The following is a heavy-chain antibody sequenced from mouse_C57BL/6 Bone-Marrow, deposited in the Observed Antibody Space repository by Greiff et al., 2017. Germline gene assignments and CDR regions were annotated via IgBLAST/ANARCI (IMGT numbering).Heavy chain of an antibody. CDR1: GYAFSSSW. CDR3: ARWVQNYSYYYAMDY. CDR2: IYPGDGDT. Sequence: VQLVESGPELVKPGASVKISCKASGYAFSSSWMNWVKQRPGKGLEWIGRIYPGDGDTNYNGKFKGKATLTADKSSSTAYMQLSSLTSEDSAVYFCARWVQNYSYYYAMDYWGQGTSVTVSS. V-gene: IGHV1-82*01. D-gene: IGHD2-12*01. J-gene: IGHJ4*01.